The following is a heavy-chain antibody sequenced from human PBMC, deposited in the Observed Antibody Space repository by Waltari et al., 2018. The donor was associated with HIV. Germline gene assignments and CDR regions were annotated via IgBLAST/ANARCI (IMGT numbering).Heavy chain of an antibody. Sequence: QLQVQESGPGLVKPSETLSLTCTVPGGSIRSRDYYWGWIRQPPGKGLEWIGIIFYSGNTYSNPSLKSRVTIPVDTSKSQFSLNLSSVTAADTAVYYCARQWLALYFDYWGQGTLVTVSS. CDR2: IFYSGNT. D-gene: IGHD6-19*01. V-gene: IGHV4-39*07. CDR3: ARQWLALYFDY. CDR1: GGSIRSRDYY. J-gene: IGHJ4*02.